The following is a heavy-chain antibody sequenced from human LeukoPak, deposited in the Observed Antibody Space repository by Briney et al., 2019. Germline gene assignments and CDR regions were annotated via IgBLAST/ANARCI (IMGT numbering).Heavy chain of an antibody. J-gene: IGHJ6*02. CDR2: ISAYNGNT. V-gene: IGHV1-18*01. CDR3: ARDPSAVAGLNYYYYYGMDV. CDR1: GYTFTSYG. Sequence: ASVKVSCKASGYTFTSYGISWVRQAPGQGLEWMGWISAYNGNTNYAQKLQGRVTMTTDTSTSTVYVELRSLRSDDTAVYYCARDPSAVAGLNYYYYYGMDVWGQGTTVTVSS. D-gene: IGHD6-19*01.